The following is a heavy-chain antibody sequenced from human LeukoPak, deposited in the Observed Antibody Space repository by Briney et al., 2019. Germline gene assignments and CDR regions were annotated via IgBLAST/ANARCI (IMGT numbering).Heavy chain of an antibody. D-gene: IGHD2-2*01. CDR3: AREHCSSTSCYLDGMDV. V-gene: IGHV1-18*01. Sequence: ASVKVSCKASGYTFTSYGISWVRQAPGQGLEWMGWISSYNGNTNYAQKLQGRVTMTTDTSTSTAYMELRSLRSDDTAVYYCAREHCSSTSCYLDGMDVWGQGTTVTVSS. CDR1: GYTFTSYG. J-gene: IGHJ6*02. CDR2: ISSYNGNT.